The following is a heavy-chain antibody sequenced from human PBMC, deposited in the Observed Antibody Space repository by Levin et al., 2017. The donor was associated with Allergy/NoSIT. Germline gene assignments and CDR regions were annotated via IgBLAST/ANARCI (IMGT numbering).Heavy chain of an antibody. J-gene: IGHJ6*02. D-gene: IGHD2/OR15-2a*01. CDR1: GFTFSNHA. CDR2: ISFDGNDK. CDR3: AKGQGYCDSSTCSYYYYITMDI. Sequence: GGSLRLSCVDSGFTFSNHAMHWVRQAPGKGLEWVAVISFDGNDKKYADSVKGRFTISRDNSKNSLYLQMNSLRAEDTAVYYCAKGQGYCDSSTCSYYYYITMDIWGQGTTVTVSS. V-gene: IGHV3-30*18.